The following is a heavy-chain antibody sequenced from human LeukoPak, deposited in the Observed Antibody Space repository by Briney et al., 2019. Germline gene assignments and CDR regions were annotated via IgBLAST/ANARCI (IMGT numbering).Heavy chain of an antibody. CDR2: IRYDGSNK. V-gene: IGHV3-30*02. CDR3: ARSHPYSGGSYYLYYYYGMDV. D-gene: IGHD2-15*01. CDR1: GFTFSSYG. Sequence: GGSLRLSCAASGFTFSSYGMHWVRQAPGKGLEWVAFIRYDGSNKYYADSVKGRFTISRDNSKNTLYLQMNSLRAEDTAVYYCARSHPYSGGSYYLYYYYGMDVWGQGTTVTVSS. J-gene: IGHJ6*02.